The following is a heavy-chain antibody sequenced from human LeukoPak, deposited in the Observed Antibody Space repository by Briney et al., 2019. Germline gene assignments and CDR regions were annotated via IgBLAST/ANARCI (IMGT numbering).Heavy chain of an antibody. J-gene: IGHJ3*02. CDR2: MDTGVGT. Sequence: GGSLRLSCAASGFIFSNHAMSWVRQTPGKGLEWVSSMDTGVGTYYAASVEGRFTTSRDNSKNTLSLHLNSLRAEDTAIYCCAKEGVDRHFGVDNWGQGATVTVSS. V-gene: IGHV3-23*01. D-gene: IGHD2-8*01. CDR1: GFIFSNHA. CDR3: AKEGVDRHFGVDN.